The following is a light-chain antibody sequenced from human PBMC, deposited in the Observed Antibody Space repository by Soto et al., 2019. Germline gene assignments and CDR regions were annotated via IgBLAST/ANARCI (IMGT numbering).Light chain of an antibody. CDR3: QQYGSSGT. CDR2: GAS. Sequence: EIVLTQSPATLSVSPGERATLSFRASQSVSSNLAWYQQKPGQAPRLLIYGASTRATGIPARFSGTGSGTDFTLTVSSLQSEDFAVYYCQQYGSSGTFGQGTKVDIK. V-gene: IGKV3-15*01. J-gene: IGKJ1*01. CDR1: QSVSSN.